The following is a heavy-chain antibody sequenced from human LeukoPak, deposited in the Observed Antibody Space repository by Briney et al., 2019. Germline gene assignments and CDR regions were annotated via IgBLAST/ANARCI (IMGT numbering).Heavy chain of an antibody. Sequence: GGSLRLSCAASGFTFSSYWMSWVRQAPGKGLEWVANIKQDGSEKYYVDSVKGRFTISRDNAKSSLYLQMNSLRAEDTAVYYCARTTGSAALAYYMDVWGKGTTVTVSS. D-gene: IGHD2-2*01. CDR2: IKQDGSEK. CDR3: ARTTGSAALAYYMDV. V-gene: IGHV3-7*01. J-gene: IGHJ6*03. CDR1: GFTFSSYW.